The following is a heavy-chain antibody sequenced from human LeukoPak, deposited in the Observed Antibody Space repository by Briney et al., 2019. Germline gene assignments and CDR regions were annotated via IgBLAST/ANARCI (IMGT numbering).Heavy chain of an antibody. V-gene: IGHV3-48*03. Sequence: GGSLRLSCVASGFTVSTNYMNWVRQAPGKGLEWVSYISSGGSSIYYADSVKGRFTISRDNAKNSLYLQMNSLRAEDTAVYYCARRQFYYYGMDVWGQGTTVTVSS. J-gene: IGHJ6*02. CDR1: GFTVSTNY. CDR2: ISSGGSSI. D-gene: IGHD5-24*01. CDR3: ARRQFYYYGMDV.